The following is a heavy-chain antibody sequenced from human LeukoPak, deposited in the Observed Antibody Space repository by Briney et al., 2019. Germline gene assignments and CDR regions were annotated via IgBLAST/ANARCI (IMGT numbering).Heavy chain of an antibody. CDR1: GGTFSSYA. CDR2: IIPIFGTA. Sequence: ASVKVSCKASGGTFSSYAISWVRQAPGQGLEWMGGIIPIFGTANYAQKFQGRVTITADESTSTAYMELSSLRSEDTAVYYCARGPGVSRAYYYYYYYMDVWGKGTTVTVSS. V-gene: IGHV1-69*13. CDR3: ARGPGVSRAYYYYYYYMDV. J-gene: IGHJ6*03.